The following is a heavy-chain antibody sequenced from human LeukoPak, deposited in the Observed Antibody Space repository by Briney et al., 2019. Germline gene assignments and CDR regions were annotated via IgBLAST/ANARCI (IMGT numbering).Heavy chain of an antibody. CDR1: GDSINSLDL. D-gene: IGHD3-22*01. Sequence: PSETLSLTSTVSGDSINSLDLWSWVRQPPGKGLEWIGEMYLSGTTHSNPSVKSRVTTSIDKSKNQFFLNLSSVTAADTAVYYCAGLVGRYSSGLYYYYFDYWGQGTLVTVSS. J-gene: IGHJ4*02. V-gene: IGHV4-4*02. CDR2: MYLSGTT. CDR3: AGLVGRYSSGLYYYYFDY.